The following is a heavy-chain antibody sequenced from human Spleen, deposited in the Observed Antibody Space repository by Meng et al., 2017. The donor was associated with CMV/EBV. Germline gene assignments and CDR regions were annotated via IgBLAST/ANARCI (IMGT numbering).Heavy chain of an antibody. Sequence: GGSLRLSCAASGFTFSSYEMNWVRQAPGKGLEWVSYISSSGSTIYYADSVKGRFTISRDNAKNSLYLQMNSLRAEDTAVYYCASSPGYSSSWYEYYGMDVWGQGTTVTVSS. CDR2: ISSSGSTI. V-gene: IGHV3-48*03. CDR3: ASSPGYSSSWYEYYGMDV. J-gene: IGHJ6*02. CDR1: GFTFSSYE. D-gene: IGHD6-13*01.